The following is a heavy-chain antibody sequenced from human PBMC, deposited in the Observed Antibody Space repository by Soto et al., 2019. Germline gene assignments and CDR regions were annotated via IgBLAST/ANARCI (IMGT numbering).Heavy chain of an antibody. Sequence: EVNLVESGGGLVKPGGSLRLSCAASGFSFEDAWMNWVRQAPGKGLEWVGRVKSIADGGTTEYAAPVKGRFSISRDDSTLTLFLQMNSRQSEDTAVYYCSRRPRARDIGVGTLDFWGRGTLVTVSA. CDR1: GFSFEDAW. V-gene: IGHV3-15*07. D-gene: IGHD3-3*01. CDR2: VKSIADGGTT. J-gene: IGHJ4*02. CDR3: SRRPRARDIGVGTLDF.